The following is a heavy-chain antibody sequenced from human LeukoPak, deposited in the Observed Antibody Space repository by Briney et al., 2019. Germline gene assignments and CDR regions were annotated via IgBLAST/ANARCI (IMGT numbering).Heavy chain of an antibody. CDR3: AKDDQWELLTYDY. J-gene: IGHJ4*02. CDR1: GFTFSSYW. CDR2: IKQDGSEK. D-gene: IGHD1-26*01. V-gene: IGHV3-7*03. Sequence: GGSLRLSCAASGFTFSSYWMSWVRQAPGKGLEWVANIKQDGSEKYYVDSVKGRFTISRDNSKNTLYLQMNSLRAEDTAVYYCAKDDQWELLTYDYWGQGTLVTVSS.